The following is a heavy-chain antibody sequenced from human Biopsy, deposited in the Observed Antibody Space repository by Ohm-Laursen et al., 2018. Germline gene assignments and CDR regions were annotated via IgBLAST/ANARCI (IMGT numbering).Heavy chain of an antibody. CDR1: GYTFTGYY. CDR2: IDPNSGGT. CDR3: ARDKYRSWNYFDN. D-gene: IGHD6-19*01. V-gene: IGHV1-2*02. J-gene: IGHJ4*02. Sequence: ASVKVSCKTSGYTFTGYYLHWVRQAPGQGLEWMGWIDPNSGGTNYAQNFQGRVTMTRDTSISTAYMELSRLGSDDTAVYYCARDKYRSWNYFDNWGQGSLVTVSS.